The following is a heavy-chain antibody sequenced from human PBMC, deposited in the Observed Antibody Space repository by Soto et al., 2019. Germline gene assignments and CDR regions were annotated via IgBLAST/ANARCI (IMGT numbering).Heavy chain of an antibody. J-gene: IGHJ6*02. CDR2: IKSKTDGGTT. V-gene: IGHV3-15*07. Sequence: GGSLRLSCAASGFTFSNAWMNWVRQAPGKGLEWVGRIKSKTDGGTTDYAAPVKGRFTISRDDSKNTLYLQMNSLKTEETAVYYCTTDKSYYDSSGYYYYYGMDVWGQGTTVTVSS. CDR3: TTDKSYYDSSGYYYYYGMDV. D-gene: IGHD3-22*01. CDR1: GFTFSNAW.